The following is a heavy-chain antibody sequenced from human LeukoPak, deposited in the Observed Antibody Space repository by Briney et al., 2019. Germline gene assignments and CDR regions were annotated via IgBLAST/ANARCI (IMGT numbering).Heavy chain of an antibody. V-gene: IGHV4-39*02. Sequence: PSETLSLTCTASGGSISSSIYYWGWIRQPPGKGLEWIGSIYYNGSTYYNPSLKSRVTISVDTSKKRFFLRLSSVTAADSAVYYCAREGSGSLFYYGMDVWGQGTTVTVSS. D-gene: IGHD3-10*01. J-gene: IGHJ6*02. CDR2: IYYNGST. CDR1: GGSISSSIYY. CDR3: AREGSGSLFYYGMDV.